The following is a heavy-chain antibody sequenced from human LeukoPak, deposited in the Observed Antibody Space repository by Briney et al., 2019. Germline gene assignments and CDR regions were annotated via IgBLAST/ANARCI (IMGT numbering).Heavy chain of an antibody. J-gene: IGHJ5*02. Sequence: SETLSLTCAVYGGSFSGYYWSWIRQPPGKGLEWMGEINHSGSTNYNPSLKSRVTISVDTSKNQFSLKLSSVTAADTAVYYCARGYCSGGSCYSWFDPWGQGTLVTVSS. CDR3: ARGYCSGGSCYSWFDP. CDR2: INHSGST. D-gene: IGHD2-15*01. CDR1: GGSFSGYY. V-gene: IGHV4-34*01.